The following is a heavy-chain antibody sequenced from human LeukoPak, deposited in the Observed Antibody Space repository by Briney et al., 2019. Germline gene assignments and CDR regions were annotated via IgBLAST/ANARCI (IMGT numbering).Heavy chain of an antibody. J-gene: IGHJ4*02. Sequence: GSLSLSCAASGFSFSSYAIHWVRQAPGKGLEWVSAISGSGDSTYYPDSVKGRFTISRDNSKNTLYLEMSSLRAEDTAVYYCARVEGYCSGGTCYYNDYWGQGTLVTVSS. D-gene: IGHD2-15*01. CDR3: ARVEGYCSGGTCYYNDY. V-gene: IGHV3-23*01. CDR2: ISGSGDST. CDR1: GFSFSSYA.